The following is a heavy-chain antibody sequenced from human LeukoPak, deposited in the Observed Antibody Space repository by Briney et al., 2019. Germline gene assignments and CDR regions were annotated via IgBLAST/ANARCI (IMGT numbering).Heavy chain of an antibody. V-gene: IGHV3-23*01. D-gene: IGHD6-6*01. CDR1: GFTFRSYA. Sequence: GGSLRLSCAASGFTFRSYAMNWVRQAPGKGLEWVSGISGSGGSTNYADSVKGRCTISRDNSKNTLYLQINSLRAEDTALYYCARGEAAQVNYYMDVWGKGTTVTVSS. CDR2: ISGSGGST. CDR3: ARGEAAQVNYYMDV. J-gene: IGHJ6*03.